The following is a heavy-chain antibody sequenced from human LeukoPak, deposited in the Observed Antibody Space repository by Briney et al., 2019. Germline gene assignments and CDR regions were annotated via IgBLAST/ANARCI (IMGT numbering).Heavy chain of an antibody. D-gene: IGHD6-19*01. V-gene: IGHV1-18*01. CDR3: ARRSQWLGPYGMDV. Sequence: GASVKVSCKASGGTFSSYAVSRVRQAPGQGLEWMGWISAYNGNTNYAQKLQGRVTMTTDTSTSTAYMELRSLRSDDTAVYYCARRSQWLGPYGMDVWGQGTTVTVSS. CDR1: GGTFSSYA. CDR2: ISAYNGNT. J-gene: IGHJ6*02.